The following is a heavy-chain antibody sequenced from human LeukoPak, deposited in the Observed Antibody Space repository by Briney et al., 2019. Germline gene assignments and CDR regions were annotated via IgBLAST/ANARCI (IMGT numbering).Heavy chain of an antibody. V-gene: IGHV4-31*03. J-gene: IGHJ6*02. CDR2: IYYSGST. CDR3: ARDFNWTYGMDV. D-gene: IGHD1-20*01. Sequence: SQTLSLTCTVSGGSISSGGYYWSWIRQHPGKGLEWIGYIYYSGSTYYNPSLKSRVTISVDTSKNQFSLKLSSVTAADTAVYYCARDFNWTYGMDVWGRGTTVTVSS. CDR1: GGSISSGGYY.